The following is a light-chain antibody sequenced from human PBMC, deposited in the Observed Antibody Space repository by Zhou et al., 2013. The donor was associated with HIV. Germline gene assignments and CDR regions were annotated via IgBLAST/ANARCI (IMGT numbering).Light chain of an antibody. Sequence: DIQMTQSPSTLSASVGDRVTITCRASQSISRWVAWYQQKPGKVPKLLIYKATSLESGVPSRFSGSGSGTEFTLTISSLQPDDFATYYCQQYNSYSGTFGQGTKVEIK. CDR2: KAT. CDR1: QSISRW. J-gene: IGKJ1*01. V-gene: IGKV1-5*03. CDR3: QQYNSYSGT.